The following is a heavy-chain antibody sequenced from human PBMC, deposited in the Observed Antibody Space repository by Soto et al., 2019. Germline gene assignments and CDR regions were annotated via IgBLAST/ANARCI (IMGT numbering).Heavy chain of an antibody. CDR3: AGGPYDYYQDMDV. D-gene: IGHD3-22*01. J-gene: IGHJ6*03. Sequence: EVQLVESGGGLVKPGGSLRLSCAASGFTFSTHSMHWVRQAPGKGLEWVSSISSSSSYTYYADSVKGRFTISRDNAKNSLYVQMNSLRAEDTAVYYCAGGPYDYYQDMDVWGKGTTAIVSS. CDR1: GFTFSTHS. CDR2: ISSSSSYT. V-gene: IGHV3-21*01.